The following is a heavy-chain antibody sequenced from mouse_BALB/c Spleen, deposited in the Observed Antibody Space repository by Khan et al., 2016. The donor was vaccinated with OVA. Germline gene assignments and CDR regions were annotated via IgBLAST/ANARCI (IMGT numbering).Heavy chain of an antibody. J-gene: IGHJ3*01. D-gene: IGHD2-1*01. Sequence: VQLKESGTVLARPGASVKMSCKASGYTFTSYWMHWVKKRPGQGLEWIGAIYPGNSDTSYNQKFKGKAKLTAVTSASTAYLELSSLTTEDSAVRDGTDGNYGGWFAYWGQGTLVTVSA. V-gene: IGHV1-5*01. CDR1: GYTFTSYW. CDR2: IYPGNSDT. CDR3: TDGNYGGWFAY.